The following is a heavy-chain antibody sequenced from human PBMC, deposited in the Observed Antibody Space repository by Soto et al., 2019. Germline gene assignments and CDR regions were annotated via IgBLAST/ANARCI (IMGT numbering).Heavy chain of an antibody. Sequence: EVQLVESGGGLVQPGGSLRLSCAASGYTFSLYAMHWVRQAPGKGLEFISVISSNGGSTHYASSVKGRFTISRDNSKNTLYLEMGSVRADDTAMYYCGIAGYSYALDYWGQGTLVTVSS. CDR1: GYTFSLYA. D-gene: IGHD5-18*01. CDR2: ISSNGGST. CDR3: GIAGYSYALDY. J-gene: IGHJ4*02. V-gene: IGHV3-64*01.